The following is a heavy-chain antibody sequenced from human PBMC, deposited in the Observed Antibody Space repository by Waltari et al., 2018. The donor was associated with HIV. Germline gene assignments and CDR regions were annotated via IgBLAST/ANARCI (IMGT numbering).Heavy chain of an antibody. D-gene: IGHD3-3*01. CDR3: VRDSFGFDY. CDR1: GASIHSKSAA. Sequence: QVSLQPSGPGPLEASQTLSLTCGGPGASIHSKSAAWNWVRQSPSKGLEWLGKTYYRSSWHTDYAVSVSGRIFINADPSRNRFSLELKSVTPEDSGTYFCVRDSFGFDYWGRGHLVNVSS. CDR2: TYYRSSWHT. V-gene: IGHV6-1*01. J-gene: IGHJ4*02.